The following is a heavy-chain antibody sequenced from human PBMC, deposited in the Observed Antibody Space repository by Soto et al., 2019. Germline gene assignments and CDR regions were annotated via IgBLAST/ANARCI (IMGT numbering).Heavy chain of an antibody. CDR2: ISSSSSYI. CDR1: GFTFSSYS. CDR3: ARGAAYLHLDNWFDP. Sequence: PGGSLRLSCAASGFTFSSYSMNWVRQAPGKGLEWVSSISSSSSYIYYADSVKGRFTISRDNAKNSLYLQMNSLRAEDTAVYYCARGAAYLHLDNWFDPWGQGTLVTVSS. D-gene: IGHD2-2*02. V-gene: IGHV3-21*01. J-gene: IGHJ5*02.